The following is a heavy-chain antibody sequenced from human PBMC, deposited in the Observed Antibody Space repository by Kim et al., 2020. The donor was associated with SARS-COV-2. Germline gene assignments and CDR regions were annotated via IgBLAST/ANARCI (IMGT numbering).Heavy chain of an antibody. V-gene: IGHV5-10-1*01. Sequence: NYSPTFQGHVTISADKSISTAYLQWGSLKASDTAMYYCARNSGGPYYGMDVWGQGTTVTVSS. D-gene: IGHD6-19*01. J-gene: IGHJ6*02. CDR3: ARNSGGPYYGMDV.